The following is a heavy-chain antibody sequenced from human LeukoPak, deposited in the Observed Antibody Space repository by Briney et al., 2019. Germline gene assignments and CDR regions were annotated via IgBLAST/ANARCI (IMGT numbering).Heavy chain of an antibody. CDR1: GGSISSGGYY. J-gene: IGHJ5*02. Sequence: KPSETLSLTRTVSGGSISSGGYYWSWIRQHPGTGLERIGYIYYSGSTYYNPSLKSRLTISLDTSKNQFSLKLSSVTAADTAVYYCARGYCSGGSCNWFDPWGQGTLVTVSS. CDR2: IYYSGST. D-gene: IGHD2-15*01. V-gene: IGHV4-31*03. CDR3: ARGYCSGGSCNWFDP.